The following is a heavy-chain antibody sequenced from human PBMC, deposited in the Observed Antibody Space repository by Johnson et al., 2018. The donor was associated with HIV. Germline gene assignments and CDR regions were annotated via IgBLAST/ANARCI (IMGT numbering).Heavy chain of an antibody. D-gene: IGHD4-17*01. Sequence: VQPVESGGGLVQPGGSLRLSCAASGFTFTYFAMSWVRQAPGKGLEWVSVIYSGGSTYYADSVKGRFTISRDNSKNTLYLQMNSLRAEDTAVYYCAKGRGDYNIDAFDISGQGTMVTVSS. CDR2: IYSGGST. J-gene: IGHJ3*02. CDR1: GFTFTYFA. CDR3: AKGRGDYNIDAFDI. V-gene: IGHV3-23*03.